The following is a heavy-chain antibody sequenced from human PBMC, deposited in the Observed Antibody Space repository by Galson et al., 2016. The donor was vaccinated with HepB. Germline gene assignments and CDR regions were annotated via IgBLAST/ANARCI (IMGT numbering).Heavy chain of an antibody. CDR1: GFISSSYW. CDR2: IWYDGSNK. J-gene: IGHJ4*02. CDR3: AREDSTIAAASFDY. V-gene: IGHV3-33*08. Sequence: SLRLSCAASGFISSSYWMSWVRQAPGKGLEWVALIWYDGSNKYYADSVKGRFTISRDNSKNTLYLQMNSLRAEDTAVYYCAREDSTIAAASFDYWGQGALVTVSS. D-gene: IGHD6-13*01.